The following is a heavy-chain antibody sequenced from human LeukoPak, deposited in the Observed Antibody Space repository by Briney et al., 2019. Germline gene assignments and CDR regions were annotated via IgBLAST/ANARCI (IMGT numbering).Heavy chain of an antibody. CDR3: ARVDRASDIVAHLDY. CDR1: GGSISSSGYY. J-gene: IGHJ4*02. V-gene: IGHV4-30-2*01. CDR2: IYHSGST. Sequence: SETLSLTCTVSGGSISSSGYYWSWLRQPPGKGLEWIGYIYHSGSTYYNPSLKSRVTISVDRSKNQFSLKLSSVTAADTAVYYCARVDRASDIVAHLDYWGQGTLVTVSS. D-gene: IGHD5-12*01.